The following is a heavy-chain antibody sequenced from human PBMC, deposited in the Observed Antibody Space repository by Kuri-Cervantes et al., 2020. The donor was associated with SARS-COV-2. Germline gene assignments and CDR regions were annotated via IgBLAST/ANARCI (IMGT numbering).Heavy chain of an antibody. D-gene: IGHD7-27*01. V-gene: IGHV3-74*01. Sequence: ETLSLTCAASGFTFSNYWMHWVRQAPGKGLVWVSRINSDGSSTSYADSVKGRFTISRDNAKNTLYLQMNSLRAEDTAVYYCAPSTGDNGYWGQGTLVTVSS. J-gene: IGHJ4*02. CDR2: INSDGSST. CDR3: APSTGDNGY. CDR1: GFTFSNYW.